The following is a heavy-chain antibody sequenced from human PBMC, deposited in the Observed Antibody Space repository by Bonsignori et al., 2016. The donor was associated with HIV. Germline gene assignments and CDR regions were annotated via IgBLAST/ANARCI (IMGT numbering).Heavy chain of an antibody. D-gene: IGHD1-26*01. J-gene: IGHJ6*03. CDR2: ISSSGGTI. Sequence: WIRQPPGKGLEWVSYISSSGGTIYYADSVKGRFTISRDNAKNSLYLQMNTLRAEDTAVYYCVRGGGDGSYYPHYYYYMDVWGKGTTVTVSS. V-gene: IGHV3-48*03. CDR3: VRGGGDGSYYPHYYYYMDV.